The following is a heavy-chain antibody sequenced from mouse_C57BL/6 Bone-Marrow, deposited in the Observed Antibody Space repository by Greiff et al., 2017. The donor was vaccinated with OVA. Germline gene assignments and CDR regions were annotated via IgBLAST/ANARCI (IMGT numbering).Heavy chain of an antibody. CDR1: GYAFTNYL. J-gene: IGHJ3*01. CDR3: ARGGSYFAY. D-gene: IGHD1-1*02. Sequence: QVQLKESGAELVRPGTSVKVSCKASGYAFTNYLIEWVKQRPGQGLEWIGVINPGSGGTNYNEKFKGKATLTADKSSSTAYMQLSSLTSEDSAVYFCARGGSYFAYWGQGTLVTVSA. V-gene: IGHV1-54*01. CDR2: INPGSGGT.